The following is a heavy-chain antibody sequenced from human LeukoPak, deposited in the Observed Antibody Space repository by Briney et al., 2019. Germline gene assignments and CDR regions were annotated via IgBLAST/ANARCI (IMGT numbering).Heavy chain of an antibody. Sequence: KTSETLSLTCTVSGGSISSGSYYWSWIRQPPGKGLEWIGYIYYSGSTNYNPSLKSRVTISVDTSKNQFSLKLSSVTVADTAVYYCARDGSSGLRTFEIWGQGTMVTVSS. CDR1: GGSISSGSYY. V-gene: IGHV4-61*01. CDR2: IYYSGST. CDR3: ARDGSSGLRTFEI. J-gene: IGHJ3*02. D-gene: IGHD3-22*01.